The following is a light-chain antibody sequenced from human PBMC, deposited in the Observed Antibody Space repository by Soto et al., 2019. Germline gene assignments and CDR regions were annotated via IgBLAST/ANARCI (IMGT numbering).Light chain of an antibody. CDR3: LHDYNYPYT. CDR1: QGIRND. CDR2: GAS. Sequence: GERATVSCRASQGIRNDLGWYQQKSGRAPKLLIFGASTLQSGVPSRFSGSGSGTDFTLTISSLQPEDFATYYCLHDYNYPYTFGQGTKVDIK. J-gene: IGKJ2*01. V-gene: IGKV1-6*01.